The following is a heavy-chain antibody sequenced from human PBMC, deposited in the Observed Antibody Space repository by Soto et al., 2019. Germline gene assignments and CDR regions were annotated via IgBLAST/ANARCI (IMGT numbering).Heavy chain of an antibody. J-gene: IGHJ4*02. CDR2: IVPLSDRT. CDR3: ARKAGRDCHSGGGCFSLDV. Sequence: QVQLVQSGAEVKKPGSSLKVSCKVFGDTLNSNPIGWVRQAPGQGLEWVGGIVPLSDRTNYAQELQGRVTVTADGSTSTVYMELSNLKSDDTAVYYCARKAGRDCHSGGGCFSLDVWGQGSLITGSS. D-gene: IGHD2-15*01. CDR1: GDTLNSNP. V-gene: IGHV1-69*01.